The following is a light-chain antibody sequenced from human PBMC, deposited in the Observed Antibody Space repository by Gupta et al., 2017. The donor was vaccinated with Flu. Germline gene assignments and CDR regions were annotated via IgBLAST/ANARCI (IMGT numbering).Light chain of an antibody. Sequence: IVLTQSPDSLAVSLGERATINCKSSQSVLHSSNDKNYLAWYQQKPGQPPKLLIYWASTRESGVPDRFSCSGSGTDFTLTISSLQAEDVAVYYCQQYYSPPLTFGGGTKVEIK. CDR3: QQYYSPPLT. V-gene: IGKV4-1*01. CDR2: WAS. J-gene: IGKJ4*01. CDR1: QSVLHSSNDKNY.